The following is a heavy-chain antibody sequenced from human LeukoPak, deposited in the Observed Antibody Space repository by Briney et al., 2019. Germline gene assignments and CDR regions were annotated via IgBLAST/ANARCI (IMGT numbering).Heavy chain of an antibody. J-gene: IGHJ4*02. Sequence: GGSLRLSCAASGFTFSSYAMSWVRQAPGKGLEWVSAISGSGGSTYYADSVKGRFTISRDNSKNTLYLQMNSLRAEDTAVYYCAKDREREYGSGSYPAFDYWGQGTLVTVSS. CDR2: ISGSGGST. V-gene: IGHV3-23*01. D-gene: IGHD3-10*01. CDR3: AKDREREYGSGSYPAFDY. CDR1: GFTFSSYA.